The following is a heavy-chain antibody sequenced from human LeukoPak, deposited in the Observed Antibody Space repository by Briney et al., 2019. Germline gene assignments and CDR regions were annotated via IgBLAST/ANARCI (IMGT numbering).Heavy chain of an antibody. CDR1: GYTFTGYY. D-gene: IGHD1-7*01. CDR2: INPNSGGT. J-gene: IGHJ5*02. Sequence: ASVKVSCEASGYTFTGYYMHWVRQAPGQGLEWMGWINPNSGGTNYAQKFQGRVTMTRDTSISTAYMELSRLRSDDTAVYYCARDSPGTTYNWFDPWGQGTLVTVSS. CDR3: ARDSPGTTYNWFDP. V-gene: IGHV1-2*02.